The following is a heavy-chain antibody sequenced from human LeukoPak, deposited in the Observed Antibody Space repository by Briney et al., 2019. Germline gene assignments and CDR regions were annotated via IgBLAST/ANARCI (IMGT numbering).Heavy chain of an antibody. CDR1: GDSIYSGNYY. D-gene: IGHD1-26*01. J-gene: IGHJ4*02. CDR3: ATLYSGSYGGDY. CDR2: IYSSGTT. Sequence: SETLSLTCTVSGDSIYSGNYYWSWIRQPAGKGLEWIGRIYSSGTTIYNPSLKSRVTISVDTSKNQFSLKMSSVTAADTAVYYCATLYSGSYGGDYWGQGTLVTVSS. V-gene: IGHV4-61*02.